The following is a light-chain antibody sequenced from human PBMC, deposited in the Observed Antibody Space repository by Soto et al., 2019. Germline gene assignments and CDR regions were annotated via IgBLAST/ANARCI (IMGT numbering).Light chain of an antibody. CDR3: SSYTSSSTRVV. CDR1: SSDVGRYNY. Sequence: QSVLTQPASVSGSPGQSITISCTGTSSDVGRYNYVSWYQQHTGKAPKLMIYDVNNRPSGVSNRFSGSKSGNTASLTISGLQAEDEADYYCSSYTSSSTRVVFGGGTKLTVL. J-gene: IGLJ2*01. CDR2: DVN. V-gene: IGLV2-14*01.